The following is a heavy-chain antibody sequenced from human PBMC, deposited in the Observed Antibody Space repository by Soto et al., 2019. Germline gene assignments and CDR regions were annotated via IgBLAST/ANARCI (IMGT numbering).Heavy chain of an antibody. CDR3: ARGAGFSYASTWFDI. CDR1: GASVSSGTYY. J-gene: IGHJ5*02. Sequence: QVQLQESGPGLVKASETLSLTCTVFGASVSSGTYYWSWIRQAPGKGLEWVGHIYYTGSANYNPSLKHRVIILVDTSKNHFSLQLASVTAADTAVYYCARGAGFSYASTWFDIWGQGTLVTVSS. D-gene: IGHD5-18*01. CDR2: IYYTGSA. V-gene: IGHV4-61*03.